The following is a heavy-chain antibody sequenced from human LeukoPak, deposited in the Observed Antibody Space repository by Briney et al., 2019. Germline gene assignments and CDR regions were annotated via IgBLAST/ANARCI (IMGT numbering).Heavy chain of an antibody. J-gene: IGHJ4*02. CDR3: ARHFAYSSSSYFDY. V-gene: IGHV4-59*08. CDR1: GGSVSNYY. Sequence: PSETLSLTCSVSGGSVSNYYSSWIRHPPGKGLEWIGYVYYTGSTNYNPSLKSRVTMFEDKSKNQFSLRLYSVTVADTAVYYCARHFAYSSSSYFDYWGQGSLVTVSS. D-gene: IGHD6-6*01. CDR2: VYYTGST.